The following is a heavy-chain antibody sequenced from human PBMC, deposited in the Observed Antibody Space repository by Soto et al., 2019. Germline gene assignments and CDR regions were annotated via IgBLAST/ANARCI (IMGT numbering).Heavy chain of an antibody. CDR3: VHRRWGGDCLPSYPSHDSYGMDV. J-gene: IGHJ6*02. D-gene: IGHD2-21*02. CDR1: GFSLNTGGLG. CDR2: IYWDGDK. V-gene: IGHV2-5*02. Sequence: QITLKESGPTLVKPTQTLTLTCTFSGFSLNTGGLGVGWIRQPPGKALEWLALIYWDGDKRYSPSLQSRLSITKYTNNRHVVITMTPKDSLDTATYYCVHRRWGGDCLPSYPSHDSYGMDVWGQGNPVTVSS.